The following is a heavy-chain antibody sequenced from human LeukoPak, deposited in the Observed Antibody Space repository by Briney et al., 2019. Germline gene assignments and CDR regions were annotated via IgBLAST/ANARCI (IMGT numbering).Heavy chain of an antibody. Sequence: GESLKISCKGSGYSSTFYWIGWVRQMPGKGLEWMGIIYPGDSDTRYSPSFQGQVTISADESTSTAYLQWNTLKASDTAMYYCARQDGSGIYYFDYWGQGTLVTVSS. V-gene: IGHV5-51*01. CDR2: IYPGDSDT. J-gene: IGHJ4*02. D-gene: IGHD3-10*01. CDR1: GYSSTFYW. CDR3: ARQDGSGIYYFDY.